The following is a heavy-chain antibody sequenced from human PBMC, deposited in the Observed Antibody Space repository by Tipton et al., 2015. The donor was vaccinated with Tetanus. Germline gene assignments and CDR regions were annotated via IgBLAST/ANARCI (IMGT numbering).Heavy chain of an antibody. D-gene: IGHD1-26*01. CDR2: IYYSGST. CDR1: GGSVSSGGYY. CDR3: ARDQARGARGWNYFDY. J-gene: IGHJ4*02. V-gene: IGHV4-31*02. Sequence: LRLSCTVSGGSVSSGGYYWSWIRQHPGKGLEWIGDIYYSGSTYYNPSLKSRVTISVDTSKNQFSLRLNSVTAADTAVYYCARDQARGARGWNYFDYWGQGSLVTVSS.